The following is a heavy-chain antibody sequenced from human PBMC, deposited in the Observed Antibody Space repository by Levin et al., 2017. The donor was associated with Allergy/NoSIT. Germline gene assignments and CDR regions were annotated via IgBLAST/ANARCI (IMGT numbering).Heavy chain of an antibody. CDR3: ARGRYYGSGFGAFDI. D-gene: IGHD3-10*01. Sequence: PGESLKISCAASGFTFSSYDMHWVRQATGKGLECVSSIGTAGDTYYPGSVKGRFTISRENAKNSLYLQMNSLRAGDTAVYYCARGRYYGSGFGAFDICGQGTMVPVSS. CDR1: GFTFSSYD. V-gene: IGHV3-13*04. J-gene: IGHJ3*02. CDR2: IGTAGDT.